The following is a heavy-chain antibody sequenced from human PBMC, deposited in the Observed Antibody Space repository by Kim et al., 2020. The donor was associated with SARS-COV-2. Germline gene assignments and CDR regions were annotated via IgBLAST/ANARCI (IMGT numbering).Heavy chain of an antibody. Sequence: SVEDRFTVSRDNSKNTLYLQMNSLRAEDTAVYYCAKPARTAITKDWFDPWGQGTLVTVSS. V-gene: IGHV3-30*02. CDR3: AKPARTAITKDWFDP. D-gene: IGHD2-21*02. J-gene: IGHJ5*02.